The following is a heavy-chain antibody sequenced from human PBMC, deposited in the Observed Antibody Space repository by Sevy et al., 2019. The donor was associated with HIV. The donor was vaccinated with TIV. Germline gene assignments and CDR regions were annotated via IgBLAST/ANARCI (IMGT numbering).Heavy chain of an antibody. CDR2: IYYSGST. CDR3: ACLYDNRGDPVGAFDY. V-gene: IGHV4-39*01. D-gene: IGHD3-22*01. Sequence: SESLSLTCTVSGGSISSSSYYWGWIRQPPGKGLEWIGSIYYSGSTYYNPSLKSRVTISVDTSKNQFSLKLSSVTAADTPVYYCACLYDNRGDPVGAFDYWGQGTRVTVSS. J-gene: IGHJ4*02. CDR1: GGSISSSSYY.